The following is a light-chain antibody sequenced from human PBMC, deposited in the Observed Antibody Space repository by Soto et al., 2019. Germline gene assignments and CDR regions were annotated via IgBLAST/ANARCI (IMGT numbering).Light chain of an antibody. CDR1: SSDVGGYNY. CDR2: EVS. Sequence: QSALTQPASVSGSPGQSITISCTGTSSDVGGYNYVSWYQQHPGKAPKVMIYEVSNRPSGVSNRFSGSKSGNTASLTISGIQAEDAADYYCSSYTSSNTQVFGGGTKLTVL. J-gene: IGLJ3*02. V-gene: IGLV2-14*01. CDR3: SSYTSSNTQV.